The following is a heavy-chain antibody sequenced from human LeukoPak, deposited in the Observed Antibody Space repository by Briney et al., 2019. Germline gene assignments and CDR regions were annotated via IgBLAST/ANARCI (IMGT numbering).Heavy chain of an antibody. D-gene: IGHD3-10*01. CDR1: GASISSCY. V-gene: IGHV4-59*08. CDR2: ISYSGST. Sequence: SETPSLTCTVSGASISSCYWSWIRQPPGKGLEWIGYISYSGSTNYNPSLKSRVTISADTSKNQVSLTLSSVTAADTAVYYCARHPELYFFDYWGQGTLVTVSS. J-gene: IGHJ4*02. CDR3: ARHPELYFFDY.